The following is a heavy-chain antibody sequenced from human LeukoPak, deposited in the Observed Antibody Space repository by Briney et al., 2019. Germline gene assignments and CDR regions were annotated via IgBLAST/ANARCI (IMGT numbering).Heavy chain of an antibody. J-gene: IGHJ4*02. Sequence: PGGSLRLSCAASGFTFSNAWMSWVRQAPGKGLEWVGRIKSKTDGGTTDYAAPVKGRFTISRGDSKNTLYLQMNSLKTEDTAVYYCTTEDYDYVWGSYRLFDYWGQGTLVTVSS. CDR1: GFTFSNAW. CDR2: IKSKTDGGTT. V-gene: IGHV3-15*01. CDR3: TTEDYDYVWGSYRLFDY. D-gene: IGHD3-16*02.